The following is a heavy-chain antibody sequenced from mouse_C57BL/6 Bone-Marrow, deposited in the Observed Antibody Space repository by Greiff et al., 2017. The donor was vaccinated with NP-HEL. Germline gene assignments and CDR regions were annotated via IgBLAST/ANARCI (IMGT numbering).Heavy chain of an antibody. J-gene: IGHJ1*03. D-gene: IGHD1-1*01. V-gene: IGHV1-81*01. Sequence: QVQLQQSGAELARPGASVKLSCKASGYTFTSYGISWVKQRNGQGLEWIGEIYPRSGNTYYNEKFKGKATLTADKSSSTAYMELRSLTSEDSAVYFCARSDYGSRDWYFDVWGTGTTVTVSS. CDR3: ARSDYGSRDWYFDV. CDR2: IYPRSGNT. CDR1: GYTFTSYG.